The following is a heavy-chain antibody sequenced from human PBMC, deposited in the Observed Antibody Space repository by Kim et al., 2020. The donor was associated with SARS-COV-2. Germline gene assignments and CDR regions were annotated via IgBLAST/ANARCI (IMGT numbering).Heavy chain of an antibody. Sequence: ASVKVSCKASAYTFTSYYMHWVRQAPGQGLEWMGIINPSGGSTSYAQKFQGRVTMTRDTSTSTVYMELSSLRSEDTAVYYCARELGPVVVVAASRGAFDIWGQGTMVTVSS. D-gene: IGHD2-15*01. CDR1: AYTFTSYY. CDR3: ARELGPVVVVAASRGAFDI. V-gene: IGHV1-46*01. J-gene: IGHJ3*02. CDR2: INPSGGST.